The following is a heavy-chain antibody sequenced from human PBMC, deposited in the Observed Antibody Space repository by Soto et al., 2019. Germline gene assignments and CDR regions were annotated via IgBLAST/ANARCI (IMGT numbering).Heavy chain of an antibody. CDR3: ARGRYCLTGRCFPNWFDS. V-gene: IGHV4-30-4*01. CDR2: IYKSTTT. J-gene: IGHJ5*01. Sequence: SETLSLTCSVSGDSISTVDYFSAWIRQPPGLALEYIGYIYKSTTTYYNPSFESRVAISLDTSKSQFSLNVTSVTAADTAVYFCARGRYCLTGRCFPNWFDSWGQGTRVTVSS. CDR1: GDSISTVDYF. D-gene: IGHD2-15*01.